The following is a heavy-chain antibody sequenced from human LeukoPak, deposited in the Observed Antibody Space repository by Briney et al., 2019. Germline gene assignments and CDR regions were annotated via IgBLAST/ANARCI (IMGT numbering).Heavy chain of an antibody. V-gene: IGHV4-39*07. Sequence: SETLXXTCTVSGGSTSSSSYYWGWIRQPPGKGLEWIGSIYYSGSTYYNPSLKSRVTISVDTSKNQFSLKLSSVTAAGTAVYYCARCFSGYYAXAFDIWGQGTMVTVSS. J-gene: IGHJ3*02. CDR3: ARCFSGYYAXAFDI. D-gene: IGHD3-22*01. CDR2: IYYSGST. CDR1: GGSTSSSSYY.